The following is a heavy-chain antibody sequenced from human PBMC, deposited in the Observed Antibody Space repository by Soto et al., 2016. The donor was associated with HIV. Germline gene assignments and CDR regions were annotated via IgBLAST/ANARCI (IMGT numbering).Heavy chain of an antibody. CDR3: ARDRSFWSGSLYY. CDR1: GFNFSSYW. J-gene: IGHJ4*02. V-gene: IGHV3-74*01. CDR2: INSDGSNT. D-gene: IGHD3-3*01. Sequence: EVQLVESGGGLVQPGGSLRLSCAASGFNFSSYWMHWVRQAPGKGLMWVSRINSDGSNTRYADSVKGRFTTSRDNAKNTLYLQMNSLRADDTAVYYCARDRSFWSGSLYYWGQGTLVTVSS.